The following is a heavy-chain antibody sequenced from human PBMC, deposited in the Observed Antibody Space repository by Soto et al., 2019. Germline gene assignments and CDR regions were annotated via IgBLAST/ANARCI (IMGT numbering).Heavy chain of an antibody. J-gene: IGHJ4*02. CDR3: AKDQASGQGSFDS. V-gene: IGHV3-30*18. CDR2: ISYDGSNQ. CDR1: GFTFNIYS. Sequence: GGSLRLSCAASGFTFNIYSMHWVRQAPDKGLEWVALISYDGSNQYYADSVKGRFTISRDNSKNTLFLQMNSLGADDTAVYYCAKDQASGQGSFDSWGQGTLVTVSS.